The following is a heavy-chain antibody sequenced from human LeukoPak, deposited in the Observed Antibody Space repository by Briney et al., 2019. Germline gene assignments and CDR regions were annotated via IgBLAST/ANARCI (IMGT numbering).Heavy chain of an antibody. V-gene: IGHV3-33*01. CDR2: IWYDGSKR. D-gene: IGHD5-24*01. CDR1: GFTFRKYG. CDR3: ARDLRKMATIDY. Sequence: PGRSLRLSCATSGFTFRKYGMHWVRQAPGKGLEWVAVIWYDGSKRYYADSVKGRFTISRDNSKNTLSLQMNSLRAEDTAVYYCARDLRKMATIDYWGQGTLVTVSS. J-gene: IGHJ4*02.